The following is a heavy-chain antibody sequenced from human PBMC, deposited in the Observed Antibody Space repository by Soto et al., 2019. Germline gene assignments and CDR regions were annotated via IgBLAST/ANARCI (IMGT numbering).Heavy chain of an antibody. CDR3: ARDPPDIYDSSGYYPLDY. CDR2: IKQDGSEK. V-gene: IGHV3-7*01. D-gene: IGHD3-22*01. J-gene: IGHJ4*02. Sequence: GWLRRPGAASGCTFSSYWMSWVRQAPGKGLEGVANIKQDGSEKYYVDSVKGRLTISRDNAKNSLYLQMNRLRDEDTAVYYCARDPPDIYDSSGYYPLDYWGQGTLVTVYS. CDR1: GCTFSSYW.